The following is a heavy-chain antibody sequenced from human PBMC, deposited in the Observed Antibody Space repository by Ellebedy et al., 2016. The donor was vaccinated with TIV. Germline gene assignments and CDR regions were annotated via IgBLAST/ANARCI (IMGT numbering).Heavy chain of an antibody. CDR3: AIGRDYDFWSGYYRADY. V-gene: IGHV3-23*01. Sequence: GGSLRLSCAASGFTFSSYAMSWVRQAPGKGLEWVSAISGSGGSTYYADSVKGRFTISRDNSKNTLYLQMNSLRAEDTAVYYCAIGRDYDFWSGYYRADYWGQGTLVTVSS. CDR2: ISGSGGST. D-gene: IGHD3-3*01. J-gene: IGHJ4*02. CDR1: GFTFSSYA.